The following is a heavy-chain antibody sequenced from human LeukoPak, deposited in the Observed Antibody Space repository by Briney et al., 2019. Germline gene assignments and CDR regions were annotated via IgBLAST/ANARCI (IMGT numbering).Heavy chain of an antibody. CDR2: ISGSGGST. D-gene: IGHD6-13*01. Sequence: GGSLRLSCAASGFTFSSYAMSWVRQAPGRGLEWVSAISGSGGSTYYADSVKGRFTISRDNSKNTLYLQMNSLRAEDTAVYYCAKSQYSSSWYGSYWGQGTLVTVSS. CDR1: GFTFSSYA. CDR3: AKSQYSSSWYGSY. V-gene: IGHV3-23*01. J-gene: IGHJ4*02.